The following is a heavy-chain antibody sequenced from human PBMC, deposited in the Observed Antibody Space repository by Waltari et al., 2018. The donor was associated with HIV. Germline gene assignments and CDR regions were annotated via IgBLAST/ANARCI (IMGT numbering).Heavy chain of an antibody. CDR3: ARQPSAWDI. J-gene: IGHJ4*02. V-gene: IGHV4-39*01. D-gene: IGHD1-26*01. CDR2: VYHTGNT. Sequence: QLQESGPGLVKPSETLSLTCTVSGGSIRSSIFFWGWIRQAPGKGLEWIGSVYHTGNTFYNPSLKSRVSMFIDRATNQFSLRLTSVTAADTGIYYCARQPSAWDIWGQGMLVSVSS. CDR1: GGSIRSSIFF.